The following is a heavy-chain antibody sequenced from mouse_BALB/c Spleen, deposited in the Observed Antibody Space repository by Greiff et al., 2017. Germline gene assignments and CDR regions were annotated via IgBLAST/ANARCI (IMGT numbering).Heavy chain of an antibody. CDR3: TRSDDYDGDYFDY. J-gene: IGHJ2*01. CDR1: GFNIKDYY. CDR2: IDPENGDT. D-gene: IGHD2-4*01. V-gene: IGHV14-4*02. Sequence: EVQLQQSGAELVRSGASVKLSCTASGFNIKDYYMHWVKQRPEQGLEWIGWIDPENGDTEYAPKFQGKATMTADTSSNTAYLQLSSLTSEDTAVYYCTRSDDYDGDYFDYWGQGTTLTVSS.